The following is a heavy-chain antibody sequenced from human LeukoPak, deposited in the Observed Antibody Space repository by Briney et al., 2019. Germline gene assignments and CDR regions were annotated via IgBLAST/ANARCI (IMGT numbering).Heavy chain of an antibody. J-gene: IGHJ6*02. D-gene: IGHD2-21*01. CDR2: INGDGSRT. CDR3: TRESTSIEVFGMDV. V-gene: IGHV3-74*01. CDR1: GFTFSDYW. Sequence: PGGSLRLSCAASGFTFSDYWMHWDRHTPGKGLVWVSRINGDGSRTDFADSVTGRFTISRDNAKNALYLQMDSLRAEDSAIYYCTRESTSIEVFGMDVWGQGTTVTVSS.